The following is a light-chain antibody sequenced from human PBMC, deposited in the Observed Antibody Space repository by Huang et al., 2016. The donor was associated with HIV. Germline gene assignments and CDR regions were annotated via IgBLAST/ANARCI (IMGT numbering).Light chain of an antibody. CDR2: LGS. V-gene: IGKV2-28*01. J-gene: IGKJ2*01. CDR3: MQGLQTPYT. CDR1: QSLLRSSGYNY. Sequence: DIVMTQSLLSLPATPGAPAFISCNSSQSLLRSSGYNYLDWYLQKPGQSPQLLLYLGSNRASGVPDRFSGIGAGTDFTLRISRVEAEDVGVYYCMQGLQTPYTFGQGTNLEIK.